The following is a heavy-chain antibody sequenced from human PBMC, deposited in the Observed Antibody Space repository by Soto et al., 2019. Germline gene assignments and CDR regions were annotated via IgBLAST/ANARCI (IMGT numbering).Heavy chain of an antibody. CDR2: ISYDGSNK. CDR1: GFTFSSYG. Sequence: GGSLRLSCAASGFTFSSYGMHWVRQAPGKGLEWVAVISYDGSNKYYVDSVKGRFTISRDNAKNSLFLQMNSLRVEGTAVYYCATWHFPLIGFDVWGLGTMVTVSS. V-gene: IGHV3-30*03. J-gene: IGHJ3*01. CDR3: ATWHFPLIGFDV. D-gene: IGHD3-3*02.